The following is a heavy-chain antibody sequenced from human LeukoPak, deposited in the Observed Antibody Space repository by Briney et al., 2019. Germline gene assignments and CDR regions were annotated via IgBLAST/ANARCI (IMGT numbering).Heavy chain of an antibody. CDR3: AKEYIVVVPAARHWYFDL. V-gene: IGHV3-23*01. Sequence: GGSLRLSCAASGFTFSSYAMSWVRQAPGKGLEWVSAISGSGGSTYYADSVKGRFTISRDNSKNTLYLQMNSLRAEDTAVYYCAKEYIVVVPAARHWYFDLWGRGTLVTVSS. J-gene: IGHJ2*01. D-gene: IGHD2-2*01. CDR2: ISGSGGST. CDR1: GFTFSSYA.